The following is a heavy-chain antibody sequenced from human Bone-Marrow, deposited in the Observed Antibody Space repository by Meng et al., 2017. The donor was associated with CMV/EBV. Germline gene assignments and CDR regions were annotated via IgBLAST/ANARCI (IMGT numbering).Heavy chain of an antibody. CDR3: AREGIVVVPAAITHASSYYYYGMDV. V-gene: IGHV3-11*01. Sequence: GGSLRLSCAASGFTFSDYYMSWIRQAPGKGLEWGSYISSSGSTIYYADSVKGRFTISRDNAKNSLYLQMNSLRAEDTAVYYCAREGIVVVPAAITHASSYYYYGMDVWGQGTTVTVSS. CDR1: GFTFSDYY. J-gene: IGHJ6*02. D-gene: IGHD2-2*01. CDR2: ISSSGSTI.